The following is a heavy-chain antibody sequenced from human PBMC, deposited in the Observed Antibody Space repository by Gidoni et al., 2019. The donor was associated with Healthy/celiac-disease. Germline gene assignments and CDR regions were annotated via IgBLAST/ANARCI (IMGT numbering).Heavy chain of an antibody. CDR1: GGSFIGYY. V-gene: IGHV4-34*01. Sequence: QVQLQQLGAGLLKPSETLSRTCAVHGGSFIGYYWSWIRQPPGKGLEWIGEINHSGSTNYNPSLKSRVTISVDTSKNQFSLKLSSVTAADTPVYYCARAPSRRVYYYYYGMDVWGQGTTVTVSS. J-gene: IGHJ6*02. CDR3: ARAPSRRVYYYYYGMDV. D-gene: IGHD6-13*01. CDR2: INHSGST.